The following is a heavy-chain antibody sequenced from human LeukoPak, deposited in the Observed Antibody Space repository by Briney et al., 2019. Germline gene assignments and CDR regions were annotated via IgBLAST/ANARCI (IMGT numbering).Heavy chain of an antibody. V-gene: IGHV3-23*01. Sequence: GGSLRLSCAASGFTFSSYAMSWVRQAPGKGLEWVSAISGSGGSTYYADSVKGRFTISRDNSKNTLYLQMNSLRAEDTAVYYCAKADFGGGSRHGSVYFDYWGQGTLVTVSS. CDR2: ISGSGGST. CDR3: AKADFGGGSRHGSVYFDY. D-gene: IGHD2-15*01. CDR1: GFTFSSYA. J-gene: IGHJ4*02.